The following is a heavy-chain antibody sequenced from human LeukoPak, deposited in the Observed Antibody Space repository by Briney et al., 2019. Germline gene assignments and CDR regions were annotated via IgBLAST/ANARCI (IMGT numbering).Heavy chain of an antibody. D-gene: IGHD2-15*01. CDR3: ARKGGHLDY. CDR2: TYYNGST. V-gene: IGHV4-59*01. CDR1: GGSISYYY. J-gene: IGHJ4*02. Sequence: SETLSLTCTVSGGSISYYYWSWIRQSPGKGLEWIGYTYYNGSTNYNPSLKSRVTISVDMSKNQFSLKVTSVTAADTAIYYCARKGGHLDYWGQGTLVTVSS.